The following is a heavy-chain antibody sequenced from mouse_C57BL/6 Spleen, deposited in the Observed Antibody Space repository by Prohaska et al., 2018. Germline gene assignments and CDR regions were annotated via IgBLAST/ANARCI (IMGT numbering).Heavy chain of an antibody. CDR3: SGCGNYWYFDV. D-gene: IGHD1-1*02. J-gene: IGHJ1*03. CDR1: GFTFSGLR. CDR2: INADGSVI. V-gene: IGHV11-2*01. Sequence: ELQLMETGGGLVQPGGSRGLSCAGSGFTFSGLRMSWVRQTPGKTLAWIGDINADGSVINYAPSNKERFTIFRDDDKGSLYLRMSNVRSEVTATYFCSGCGNYWYFDVCGTGTTVTVSS.